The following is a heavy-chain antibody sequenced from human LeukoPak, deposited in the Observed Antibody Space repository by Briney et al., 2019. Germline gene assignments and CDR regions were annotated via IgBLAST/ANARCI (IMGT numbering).Heavy chain of an antibody. Sequence: GGSLRLSCAASGFTFSSYSMNWVRQAPGKGLEWVSYISSSNTTIYYADSVKGRFTISGDNAKNLLYLQMNSLRAGDTALYYCAKATMAGRGAFDIWGQGTMVTVSS. V-gene: IGHV3-48*04. CDR1: GFTFSSYS. D-gene: IGHD6-19*01. J-gene: IGHJ3*02. CDR2: ISSSNTTI. CDR3: AKATMAGRGAFDI.